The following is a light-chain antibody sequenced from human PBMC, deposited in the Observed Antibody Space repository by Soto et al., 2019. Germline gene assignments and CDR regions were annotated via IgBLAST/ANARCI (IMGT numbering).Light chain of an antibody. Sequence: EIVLTQSPGTLSLSPGERATLSCRASQSVSSSYLAWYQQKPGQAPRLLIYDASSRATGIPDRFSGSGSGTDFTLTISRLEPEDFAVYFCQQYGSSPLTFGGGTKEDIK. CDR1: QSVSSSY. CDR2: DAS. V-gene: IGKV3-20*01. CDR3: QQYGSSPLT. J-gene: IGKJ4*01.